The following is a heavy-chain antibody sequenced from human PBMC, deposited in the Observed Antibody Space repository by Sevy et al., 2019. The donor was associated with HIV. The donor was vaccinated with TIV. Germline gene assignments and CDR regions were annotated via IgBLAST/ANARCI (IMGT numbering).Heavy chain of an antibody. CDR1: GFTFRSFS. V-gene: IGHV3-33*01. CDR3: ARDAARVIVPTAGFDS. Sequence: GSLRLSCVASGFTFRSFSMHWVRQPPGKGLEWVAAIWYDGRTERYADSVQGRFTISRDNSKKTLYLQMNSLRDEDTAIYYCARDAARVIVPTAGFDSWGQGTLVTVSS. D-gene: IGHD1-1*01. J-gene: IGHJ5*01. CDR2: IWYDGRTE.